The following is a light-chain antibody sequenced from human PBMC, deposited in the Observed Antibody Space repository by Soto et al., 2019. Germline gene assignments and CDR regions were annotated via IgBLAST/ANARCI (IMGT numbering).Light chain of an antibody. CDR1: SSDVGGYNY. CDR2: EVS. CDR3: SSYKSSSTGV. Sequence: QSVLTQPASVSGSPGQSITISCTGTSSDVGGYNYVSWYQQHPGKAPKLMIYEVSNRPSGVSNRFSGSKSGKTVSLTISGLQAEDEADYYCSSYKSSSTGVFGTGTKVTVL. V-gene: IGLV2-14*01. J-gene: IGLJ1*01.